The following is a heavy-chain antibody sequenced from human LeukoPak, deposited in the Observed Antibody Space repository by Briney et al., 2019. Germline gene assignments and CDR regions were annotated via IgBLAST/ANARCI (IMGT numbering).Heavy chain of an antibody. J-gene: IGHJ3*02. D-gene: IGHD6-19*01. Sequence: GASVKVSCKASGYTFTGYYMHWVRQAPGQGLEWMGWINPNSGGTNYAQKFQGRVTMTRDTSISTAYMELSRLRSDDTAVYYCARADNPRAVAGTKAFDIWGQGTMVTVSS. CDR3: ARADNPRAVAGTKAFDI. V-gene: IGHV1-2*02. CDR1: GYTFTGYY. CDR2: INPNSGGT.